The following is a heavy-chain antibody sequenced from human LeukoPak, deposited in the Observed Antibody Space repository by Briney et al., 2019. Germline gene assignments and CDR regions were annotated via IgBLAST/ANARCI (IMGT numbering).Heavy chain of an antibody. Sequence: SETLSLTCTVSGGSISSYYWSWIRQPPGKGLEWIGYIYYSGSTNYNPSLKSRVTISVDTSKNQFSLKLSSVTAADTAVCYCARHLTTVTPFDYWGQGTLVTVSS. CDR3: ARHLTTVTPFDY. CDR1: GGSISSYY. J-gene: IGHJ4*02. V-gene: IGHV4-59*08. D-gene: IGHD4-17*01. CDR2: IYYSGST.